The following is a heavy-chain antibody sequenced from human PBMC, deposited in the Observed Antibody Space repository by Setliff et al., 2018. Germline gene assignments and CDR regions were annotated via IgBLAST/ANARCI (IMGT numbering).Heavy chain of an antibody. Sequence: SETLSLTCAVYGGSFSNYYWGWIRQPPGKGLEWIGSIYYSGSTYYNPSLKSRVTISVDTSKNQFSLKLSSVTAADTAVYYCARRDIAAQTSYDFWGMTDYWGQGTLVTVSS. CDR1: GGSFSNYY. V-gene: IGHV4-39*01. D-gene: IGHD5-12*01. J-gene: IGHJ4*02. CDR2: IYYSGST. CDR3: ARRDIAAQTSYDFWGMTDY.